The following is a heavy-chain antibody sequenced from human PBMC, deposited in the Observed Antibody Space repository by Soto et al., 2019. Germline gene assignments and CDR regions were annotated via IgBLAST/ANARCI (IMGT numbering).Heavy chain of an antibody. J-gene: IGHJ4*02. CDR1: GFTFNNYA. CDR3: AKGRGGSGSLTPRVDF. V-gene: IGHV3-23*01. Sequence: EVQLLESGGGLVQPGGSLRLSCAASGFTFNNYAMTWVRQAPGQGLEWVSAISGGGDTTSYPDSVKGRFTVSRDGSKNTLYLQMSSLRAEDTALYYCAKGRGGSGSLTPRVDFWGQGTLVTVSS. CDR2: ISGGGDTT. D-gene: IGHD3-10*01.